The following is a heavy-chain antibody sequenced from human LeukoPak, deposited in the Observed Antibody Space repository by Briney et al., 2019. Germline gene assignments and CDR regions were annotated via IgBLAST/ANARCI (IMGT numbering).Heavy chain of an antibody. CDR1: GFAVSRNY. V-gene: IGHV3-53*01. CDR2: IYSGGST. CDR3: ANDYGVY. D-gene: IGHD4-17*01. J-gene: IGHJ4*02. Sequence: GGSLRLSCAASGFAVSRNYMNWVRQAPGKGLEWVSIIYSGGSTYYADSVKGRFTISRDISRNALYLQMNSLRAEDTAVYYCANDYGVYWGQGTLVTVSS.